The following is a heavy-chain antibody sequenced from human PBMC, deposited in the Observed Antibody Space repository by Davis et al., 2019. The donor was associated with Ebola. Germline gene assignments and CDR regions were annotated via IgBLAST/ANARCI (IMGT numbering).Heavy chain of an antibody. V-gene: IGHV1-2*06. CDR2: MNTDSGGT. D-gene: IGHD6-13*01. Sequence: ASVKVSCKASGYTFTNYYMHWVRQAPGRGLEWMGRMNTDSGGTNYALKFLGRVAMTRDTSINTAYIELRGLRSDDTAIYYCARDLFWDQELDWFDPWGQGTLVTVSS. J-gene: IGHJ5*02. CDR1: GYTFTNYY. CDR3: ARDLFWDQELDWFDP.